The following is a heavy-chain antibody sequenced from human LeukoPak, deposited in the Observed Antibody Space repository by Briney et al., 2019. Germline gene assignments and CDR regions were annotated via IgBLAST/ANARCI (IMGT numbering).Heavy chain of an antibody. CDR2: ISESGDVT. D-gene: IGHD6-6*01. J-gene: IGHJ4*02. CDR3: ARDSSHYLGSSDC. V-gene: IGHV3-23*01. Sequence: PGGSLRLSCVVSGFTFSSYPLSWVRQAPGKGLEWVSVISESGDVTHYADSMKGRFTISRDNTKNTLNLQMNGLRDEDTAIYYCARDSSHYLGSSDCWGQGALVTVSS. CDR1: GFTFSSYP.